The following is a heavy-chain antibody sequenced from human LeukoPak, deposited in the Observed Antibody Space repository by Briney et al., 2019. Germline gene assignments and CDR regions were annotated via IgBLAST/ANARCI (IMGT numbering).Heavy chain of an antibody. D-gene: IGHD3-10*01. CDR3: ARRRVVVHHFDY. Sequence: PSETLSLTCTVSGGSISSGSYYWSWIRQPPGKGLEWIGYIYYSGSTNYNPSLKSRVTISVDTSKNQFSLRLSSVTAADTAVYYCARRRVVVHHFDYWGQGTLVTVSS. CDR1: GGSISSGSYY. J-gene: IGHJ4*02. CDR2: IYYSGST. V-gene: IGHV4-61*01.